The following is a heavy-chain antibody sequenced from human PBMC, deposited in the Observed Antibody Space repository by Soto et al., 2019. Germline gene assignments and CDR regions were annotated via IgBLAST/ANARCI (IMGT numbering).Heavy chain of an antibody. CDR3: ARDMAMYYYGSGSYLDY. D-gene: IGHD3-10*01. CDR2: ISSSSSYI. Sequence: EVQLVESGGGLVKPGGSLRLSCAACGFAFSSYSMNWIRQAPGKGLEWVSSISSSSSYIYYADSVKGRFTISRDNAKNSLYLQMNSLRAEDTAVYYCARDMAMYYYGSGSYLDYWGQGTLVTVSS. CDR1: GFAFSSYS. J-gene: IGHJ4*02. V-gene: IGHV3-21*01.